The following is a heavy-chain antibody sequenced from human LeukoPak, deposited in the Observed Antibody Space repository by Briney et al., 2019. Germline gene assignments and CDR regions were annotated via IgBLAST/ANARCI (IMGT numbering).Heavy chain of an antibody. V-gene: IGHV3-9*01. CDR3: AKDKRYSGYQPMDV. Sequence: GGSLRLSCAASGFTFDDCAMHWVRQAPGKGLEWVSGISWNSGSIGYADSVKGRFTISRDNAKNSLYLQMNSLRAEDTALYYCAKDKRYSGYQPMDVWGQGTTVTVSS. CDR2: ISWNSGSI. J-gene: IGHJ6*02. D-gene: IGHD5-12*01. CDR1: GFTFDDCA.